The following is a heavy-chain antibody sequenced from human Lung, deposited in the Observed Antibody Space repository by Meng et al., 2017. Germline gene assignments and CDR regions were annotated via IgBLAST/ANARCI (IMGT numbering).Heavy chain of an antibody. CDR1: GGSFSDYY. J-gene: IGHJ4*02. Sequence: QWCVELSRSSENWSIPCVVSGGSFSDYYWTWLRQPPEKGLEWFAETTHSGSTNYNPSLEGRATISIDTSQNNLSLKLSSVTAADSAVYYCARGPTTMAHDFDYWGQGTLVTVSS. D-gene: IGHD4-11*01. CDR3: ARGPTTMAHDFDY. V-gene: IGHV4-34*01. CDR2: TTHSGST.